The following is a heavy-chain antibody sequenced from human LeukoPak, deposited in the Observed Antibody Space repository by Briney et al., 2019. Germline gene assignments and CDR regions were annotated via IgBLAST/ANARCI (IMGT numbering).Heavy chain of an antibody. CDR1: GFTFSSYS. V-gene: IGHV3-21*01. D-gene: IGHD3-16*02. CDR3: ARDPNGGVIVIGELDY. CDR2: ISSSSSYI. Sequence: GGSLRLPCAASGFTFSSYSMNWVRQAPGKGLEWVSSISSSSSYIYYADSVKGRFTISRDNAKNSLYLQMNSLRAEDTAVYYCARDPNGGVIVIGELDYWGQGTLVTVSS. J-gene: IGHJ4*02.